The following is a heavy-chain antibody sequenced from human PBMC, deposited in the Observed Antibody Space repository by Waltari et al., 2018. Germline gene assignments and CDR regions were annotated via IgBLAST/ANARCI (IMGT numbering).Heavy chain of an antibody. Sequence: QVQLVQSGAEVKKPGSSVKVSCKASGGTFSSYAISWVRQAPGEGLEWMGGIIPILGTANDAQKCQGRGTSTTAEATSTANMGLSSLRSEDTALYYWARSTKEPMVRANLINHFDHCGQGTLVTVSS. D-gene: IGHD3-10*01. V-gene: IGHV1-69*05. CDR3: ARSTKEPMVRANLINHFDH. J-gene: IGHJ4*02. CDR2: IIPILGTA. CDR1: GGTFSSYA.